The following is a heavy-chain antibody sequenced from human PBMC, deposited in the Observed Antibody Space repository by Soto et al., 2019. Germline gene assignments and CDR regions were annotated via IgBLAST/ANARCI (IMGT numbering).Heavy chain of an antibody. D-gene: IGHD6-25*01. J-gene: IGHJ4*02. V-gene: IGHV4-31*03. CDR3: ARDLGSEQRFFDS. CDR1: GGSISSGGYY. CDR2: ISYSGST. Sequence: LSLTCTVSGGSISSGGYYWSWIRQHPGKGLEWIGYISYSGSTYYNPSLKSRVTMSVDTSKNQFSLKLTSVTAADTAVYYCARDLGSEQRFFDSWGQGSLVTV.